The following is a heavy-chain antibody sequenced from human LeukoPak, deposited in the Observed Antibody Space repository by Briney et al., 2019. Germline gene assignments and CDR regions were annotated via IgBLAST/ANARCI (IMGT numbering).Heavy chain of an antibody. J-gene: IGHJ4*02. CDR3: ARDPHDFWSGYYVSYFDY. CDR1: GGPISSYY. CDR2: IYYSGST. Sequence: SETLSLTCTVSGGPISSYYWSWIRQPPGKGLEWIGYIYYSGSTNYNPSLKSRVTISVDTSKNQFSLKLSSVTAADTAVYYCARDPHDFWSGYYVSYFDYRGQGTLVTVSS. D-gene: IGHD3-3*01. V-gene: IGHV4-59*01.